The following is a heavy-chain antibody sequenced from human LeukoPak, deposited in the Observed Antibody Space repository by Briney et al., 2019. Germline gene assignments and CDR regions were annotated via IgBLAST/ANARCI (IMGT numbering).Heavy chain of an antibody. V-gene: IGHV3-33*01. Sequence: GGSLRLSCAASGFTFSSYGMHWVRQAPGKGLEWVAVIWYDGSNKYYADSVKGRFTISRDNSKNTLYLQMNSLRAEDTAVYYCARDHLKPTYYFGYRGQGTLVTVSS. CDR3: ARDHLKPTYYFGY. CDR2: IWYDGSNK. CDR1: GFTFSSYG. J-gene: IGHJ4*02.